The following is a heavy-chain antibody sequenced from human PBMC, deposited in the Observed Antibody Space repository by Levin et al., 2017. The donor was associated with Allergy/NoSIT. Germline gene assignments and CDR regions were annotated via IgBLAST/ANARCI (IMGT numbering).Heavy chain of an antibody. Sequence: GGSLRLPCAASGFTFSSSSMNWVRQAPGKGLEWVSSISTSGNYIYYADSVKGRFTISRDDAVNSLYLQMNSLRAEDTAVYYCARDCIVVAGCYDYWGQGTLVTVSS. V-gene: IGHV3-21*01. CDR3: ARDCIVVAGCYDY. CDR2: ISTSGNYI. CDR1: GFTFSSSS. J-gene: IGHJ4*02. D-gene: IGHD6-19*01.